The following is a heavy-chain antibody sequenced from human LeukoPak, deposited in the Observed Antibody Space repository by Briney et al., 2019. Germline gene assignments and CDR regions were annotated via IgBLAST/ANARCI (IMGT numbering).Heavy chain of an antibody. V-gene: IGHV3-30*04. Sequence: PGGSLRLSCAASGFTFSSYAMHWVRQAPGKGLEWVAVISYDGSNKYYADSVKGRFTISRDNSKNTLYLQMNSLRAEDTAVYYCARDTQVGATMGHYFDYWGQGTLVTVSS. J-gene: IGHJ4*02. CDR3: ARDTQVGATMGHYFDY. CDR1: GFTFSSYA. D-gene: IGHD1-26*01. CDR2: ISYDGSNK.